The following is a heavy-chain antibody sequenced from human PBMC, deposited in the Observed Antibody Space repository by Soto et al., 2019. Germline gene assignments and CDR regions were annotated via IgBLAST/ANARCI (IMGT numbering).Heavy chain of an antibody. D-gene: IGHD5-12*01. CDR3: ARSSAWIPSNY. J-gene: IGHJ4*02. V-gene: IGHV4-34*01. CDR2: INHSGSP. CDR1: GGSFSGYY. Sequence: QVQLQQWGAGLLKPSETLSLTCAVYGGSFSGYYWSWIRQPPGKGLEWIGEINHSGSPNYSPSLKSRVTISVDTSKNQFSLYLSSVTAADTAVYYCARSSAWIPSNYWGQGTMVTVSS.